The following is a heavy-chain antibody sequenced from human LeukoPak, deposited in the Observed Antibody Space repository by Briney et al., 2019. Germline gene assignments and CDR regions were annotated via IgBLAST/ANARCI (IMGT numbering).Heavy chain of an antibody. CDR3: AKNIVVVPAPGRFDY. CDR2: ISQNGNEK. J-gene: IGHJ4*02. CDR1: GFTFSTYA. D-gene: IGHD2-2*01. Sequence: GTSLRLSCAASGFTFSTYAMHWVRQAPGKGLEWVAVISQNGNEKYYTDSVKGRFTISRDNSMSTLYLQMNSLRAEDTAVYYCAKNIVVVPAPGRFDYWGQGTLVTVSS. V-gene: IGHV3-30*04.